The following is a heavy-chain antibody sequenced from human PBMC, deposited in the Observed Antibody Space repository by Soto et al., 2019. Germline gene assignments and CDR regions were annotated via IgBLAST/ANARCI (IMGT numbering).Heavy chain of an antibody. Sequence: QVQLVQSGAEVKKPGASVKVSCKASGYTFTGYYMRWVRQAPGQGLEWMGGINPNSGGTNYAQKFQGRVTMTRDTSISTAYMERSRLRSDDTAVYYGARAGDTAMDWPLGDYWGQGTLVTVSS. CDR1: GYTFTGYY. CDR2: INPNSGGT. V-gene: IGHV1-2*02. CDR3: ARAGDTAMDWPLGDY. D-gene: IGHD5-18*01. J-gene: IGHJ4*02.